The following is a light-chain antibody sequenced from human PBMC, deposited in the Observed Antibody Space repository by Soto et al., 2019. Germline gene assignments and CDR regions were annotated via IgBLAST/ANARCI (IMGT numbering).Light chain of an antibody. J-gene: IGLJ3*02. CDR2: DTS. V-gene: IGLV7-46*01. CDR3: LLCYSDGRPV. Sequence: QPVVTQEPSLTVSPGGTVTLTCGSSTGTVTSSHYPYWFQQKPGQAPRTLIYDTSNKHSWTPARFSGSLLGGKAALTLSGAQPEDEAEYYCLLCYSDGRPVFGGGTKLTVL. CDR1: TGTVTSSHY.